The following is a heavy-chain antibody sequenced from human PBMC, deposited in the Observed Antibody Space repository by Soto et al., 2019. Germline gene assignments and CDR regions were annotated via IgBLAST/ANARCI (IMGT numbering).Heavy chain of an antibody. CDR1: GYSLTSYG. J-gene: IGHJ4*02. Sequence: QVQLVQSGAEVKKPGASVKVSCKASGYSLTSYGISWVRQAPGQGLEWMGWISFYNGNTNYAQKLQDRVTMTTDTATSTAYMELRSLRSDDTAVFYCALEVVPAGKADYWGQGTLVTVSS. CDR3: ALEVVPAGKADY. CDR2: ISFYNGNT. V-gene: IGHV1-18*04. D-gene: IGHD2-2*01.